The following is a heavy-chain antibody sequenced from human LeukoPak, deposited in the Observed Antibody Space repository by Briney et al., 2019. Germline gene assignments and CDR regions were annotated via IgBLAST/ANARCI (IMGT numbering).Heavy chain of an antibody. J-gene: IGHJ4*02. Sequence: GGSLRLSCAASGFKFDDYAMHWVRQAPGNGLEWVSTITWNSGRIDYVGFAKGRFTISRDNANNSLYLQMNSLRAEDTAVYYCANSVRGVFDYWGQGTLVTVSS. CDR3: ANSVRGVFDY. CDR1: GFKFDDYA. D-gene: IGHD6-25*01. V-gene: IGHV3-9*01. CDR2: ITWNSGRI.